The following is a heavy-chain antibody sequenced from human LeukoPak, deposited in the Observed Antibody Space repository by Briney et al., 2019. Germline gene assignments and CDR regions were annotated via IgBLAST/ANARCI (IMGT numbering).Heavy chain of an antibody. D-gene: IGHD1-1*01. V-gene: IGHV3-48*03. CDR2: ISSSGSTI. Sequence: GGSLRLSCAASGFTFSSYEMNWVRQAPGKGLEWVSYISSSGSTIYYADSVKGRFTISRDNAKNSLYLQMNSLRAEDTAVYYCARDTTYLGLDYWGQGTLVTVSS. CDR1: GFTFSSYE. J-gene: IGHJ4*02. CDR3: ARDTTYLGLDY.